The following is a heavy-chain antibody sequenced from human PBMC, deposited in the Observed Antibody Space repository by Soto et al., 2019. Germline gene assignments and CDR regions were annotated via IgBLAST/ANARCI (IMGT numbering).Heavy chain of an antibody. Sequence: QVQLQESGPGLLKPSETLSLTCTVSGASMSNYYWRWIRQPAGKGLEWIGRIFGSGETYYNPSLKRRVILSVDLSKSQFSLELTSVTAADTAVYFCVREGDYSDNNGYPLFDYWGQGTLVTVSP. CDR3: VREGDYSDNNGYPLFDY. J-gene: IGHJ4*02. V-gene: IGHV4-4*07. D-gene: IGHD3-22*01. CDR1: GASMSNYY. CDR2: IFGSGET.